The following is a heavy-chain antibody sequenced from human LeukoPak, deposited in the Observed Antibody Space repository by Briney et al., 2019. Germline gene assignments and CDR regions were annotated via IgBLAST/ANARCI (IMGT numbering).Heavy chain of an antibody. CDR1: GFTFSNSW. CDR3: AREFSSSARDY. D-gene: IGHD6-6*01. Sequence: GESLRLSCAASGFTFSNSWMSWVRQAPGKGLEWVATINQDESKTYYVDSVRGRFTISRDNAKNSLFLQMNSLRAEDTAVYYCAREFSSSARDYWGQGTLVTVSS. J-gene: IGHJ4*02. V-gene: IGHV3-7*05. CDR2: INQDESKT.